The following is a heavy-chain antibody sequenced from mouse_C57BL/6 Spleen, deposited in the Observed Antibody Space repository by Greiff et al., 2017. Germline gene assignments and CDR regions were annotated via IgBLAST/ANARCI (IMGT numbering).Heavy chain of an antibody. D-gene: IGHD2-4*01. V-gene: IGHV1-7*01. J-gene: IGHJ1*03. CDR1: GYTFTSYW. CDR3: ARLRSTMIKGWYFDV. CDR2: INPSSGYP. Sequence: QVQLQQSGAELAKPGASVKLSCKASGYTFTSYWMHWVKQRPGQGLEWIGYINPSSGYPKYNQKFKDKAALTADKSSSTAYMQLSSLTYEDSAVYYCARLRSTMIKGWYFDVWGTGTTVTVSS.